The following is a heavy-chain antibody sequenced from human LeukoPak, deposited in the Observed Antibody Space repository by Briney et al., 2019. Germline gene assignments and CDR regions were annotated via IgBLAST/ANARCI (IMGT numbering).Heavy chain of an antibody. V-gene: IGHV5-51*01. CDR1: GYSFTSYW. J-gene: IGHJ4*02. D-gene: IGHD3-10*01. CDR3: ARRGYYGSGSYTIFDY. Sequence: GESLKISCKGSGYSFTSYWIGWVRQMPGKGLEWMGIIYPGDSDTRHSPSFQGQVTISADKSISTAYLQWSSLKASDTAMYYCARRGYYGSGSYTIFDYWGQGTLVTVSS. CDR2: IYPGDSDT.